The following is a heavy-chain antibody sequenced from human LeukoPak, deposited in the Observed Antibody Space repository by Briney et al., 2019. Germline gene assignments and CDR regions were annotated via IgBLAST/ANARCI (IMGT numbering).Heavy chain of an antibody. CDR2: INSDGSST. V-gene: IGHV3-74*01. CDR1: GFTFSSYW. J-gene: IGHJ4*02. D-gene: IGHD1-7*01. Sequence: GGSLRLSCAASGFTFSSYWMHWVRQAPGKGLVWVSRINSDGSSTSYADSVKGRFTISRDNAKNTLYLQMNSLRAEDTAVYYCANQRELRLTSFDYWGQGTLVTVSS. CDR3: ANQRELRLTSFDY.